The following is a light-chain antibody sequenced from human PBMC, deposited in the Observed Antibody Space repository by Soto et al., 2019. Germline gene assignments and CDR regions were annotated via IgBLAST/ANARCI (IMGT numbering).Light chain of an antibody. CDR2: ENN. J-gene: IGLJ2*01. Sequence: QSVLTQPPSVSAAPGQKVTISCSGSSSNLGSNYVSWYQQLPGTAPKLLIYENNKPPSGIPDRFAGSKSGTSATLGITGLQTGDEADYYCGTWDSSLSGEGIFGGGTKLTVL. CDR3: GTWDSSLSGEGI. CDR1: SSNLGSNY. V-gene: IGLV1-51*01.